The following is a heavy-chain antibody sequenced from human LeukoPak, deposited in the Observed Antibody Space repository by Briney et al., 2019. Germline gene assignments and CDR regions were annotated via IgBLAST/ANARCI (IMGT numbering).Heavy chain of an antibody. CDR1: GYTFHSYW. J-gene: IGHJ3*02. V-gene: IGHV5-51*01. CDR2: IYPGDSDT. Sequence: GESLKISCKGSGYTFHSYWIAWVRQMPGKGLEWMGIIYPGDSDTRYSPSFQGQVTISADKSINTAYLQWSSLKASDTAMYYCARSRRDGYNFSPFDIWGQGTMVTVSS. CDR3: ARSRRDGYNFSPFDI. D-gene: IGHD5-24*01.